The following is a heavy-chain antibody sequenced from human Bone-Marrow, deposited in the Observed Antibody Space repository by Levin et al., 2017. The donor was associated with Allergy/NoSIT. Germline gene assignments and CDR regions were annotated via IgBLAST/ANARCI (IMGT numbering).Heavy chain of an antibody. CDR3: AKEGGEALGYSSSWSPPKANPPDY. CDR1: GFTFSSYG. V-gene: IGHV3-30*18. D-gene: IGHD6-13*01. Sequence: GGSLRLSCAASGFTFSSYGMHWVRQAPGKGLEWVAVISYDGSNKYYADSVKGRFTISRDNSKNTLYLQMNSLRAEDTAVYYCAKEGGEALGYSSSWSPPKANPPDYWGQGTLVTVSS. CDR2: ISYDGSNK. J-gene: IGHJ4*02.